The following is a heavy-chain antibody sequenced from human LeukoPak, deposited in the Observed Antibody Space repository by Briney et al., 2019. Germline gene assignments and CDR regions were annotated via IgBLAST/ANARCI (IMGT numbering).Heavy chain of an antibody. CDR3: ARVLPYSSGLDY. J-gene: IGHJ4*02. CDR2: IYYSGST. D-gene: IGHD6-19*01. V-gene: IGHV4-61*01. Sequence: SETLSLTCTVSGGSISGSSYYWSWIRQPPGKGLEWIGYIYYSGSTNYNPSLKSRVTISVDTSKNQFSLKLSSVTAADTAVYYCARVLPYSSGLDYWGQGTLVTVSS. CDR1: GGSISGSSYY.